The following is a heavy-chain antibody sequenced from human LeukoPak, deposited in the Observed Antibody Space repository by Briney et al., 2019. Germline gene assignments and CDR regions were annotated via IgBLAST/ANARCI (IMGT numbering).Heavy chain of an antibody. CDR1: GFTFSSYA. CDR3: AKDTSIGRYCTNGVCSPFDY. J-gene: IGHJ4*02. V-gene: IGHV3-23*01. CDR2: ISDSGGST. Sequence: PGGSLRLSCAASGFTFSSYAMSWVRQAPGKGLEWISAISDSGGSTYDADSVKGRFTISRDNSKNTLYLQMNSLRAEDTGVYYCAKDTSIGRYCTNGVCSPFDYWGQGTLVTVSS. D-gene: IGHD2-8*01.